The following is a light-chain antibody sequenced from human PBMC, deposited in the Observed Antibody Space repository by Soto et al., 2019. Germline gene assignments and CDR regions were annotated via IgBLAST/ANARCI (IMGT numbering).Light chain of an antibody. CDR1: SSNIGANYD. CDR3: QSYDSSLTGVV. CDR2: DND. J-gene: IGLJ2*01. Sequence: QSVLTQPPSVSGAPGQRVTISCTGSSSNIGANYDVHWYQQVPGRAPKLLIYDNDNRPSGVPDRFSGSKSGSSASLAITGLQAEDEADYYCQSYDSSLTGVVFDGGTKLTVL. V-gene: IGLV1-40*01.